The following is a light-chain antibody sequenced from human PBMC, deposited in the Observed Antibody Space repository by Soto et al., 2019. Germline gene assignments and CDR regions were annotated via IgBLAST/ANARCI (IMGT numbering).Light chain of an antibody. CDR3: QHLDSYST. CDR2: AAS. Sequence: DIQLTQSPSFMSASVGDRVTITCRASQGISSYLAWYQQKPGKDPKILIYAASTLQSGVPSRFSGSGSGTEFTLTISSLQPEDFATYYCQHLDSYSTFGQGTRLEIK. J-gene: IGKJ5*01. V-gene: IGKV1-9*01. CDR1: QGISSY.